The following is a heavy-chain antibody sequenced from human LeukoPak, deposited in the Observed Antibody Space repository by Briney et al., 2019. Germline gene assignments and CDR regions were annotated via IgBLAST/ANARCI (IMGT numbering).Heavy chain of an antibody. D-gene: IGHD3-9*01. CDR1: GGSISSSSYY. CDR3: ARVLRYFDWLPSPFDY. CDR2: IYCSGST. Sequence: SETLSLTCTVSGGSISSSSYYWGWIRQPPGKGLEWIGSIYCSGSTYYNPSLKSRVTISVDTSKNQFSLKLSSVTAADTAVYYCARVLRYFDWLPSPFDYWGQGTLVTVSS. J-gene: IGHJ4*02. V-gene: IGHV4-39*01.